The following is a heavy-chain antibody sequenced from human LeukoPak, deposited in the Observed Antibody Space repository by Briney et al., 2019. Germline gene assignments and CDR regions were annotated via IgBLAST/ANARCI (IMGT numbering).Heavy chain of an antibody. J-gene: IGHJ3*02. CDR3: AKDRDDYVWGSYLGAFDI. D-gene: IGHD3-16*01. CDR2: ISGSGGST. Sequence: PGGSLRLSCAASGFTFSSYAMGWVRQAPGKGLEWVSLISGSGGSTYYADSVKGRFTISRDNSKNTLYLQMNSLRAEDTAVFYCAKDRDDYVWGSYLGAFDIWGQGTIVTVSS. V-gene: IGHV3-23*01. CDR1: GFTFSSYA.